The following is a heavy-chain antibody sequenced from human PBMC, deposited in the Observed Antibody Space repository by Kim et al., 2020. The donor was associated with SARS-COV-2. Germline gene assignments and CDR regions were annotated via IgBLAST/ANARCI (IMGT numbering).Heavy chain of an antibody. CDR2: IIPIFGTA. D-gene: IGHD5-18*01. V-gene: IGHV1-69*13. CDR1: GGTFSSYA. CDR3: ARASEKRRYSYGSNTYGMDV. Sequence: SVKVSCKASGGTFSSYAISWVRQAPGQGLEWMGGIIPIFGTANYAQKFQGRVTITADESTSTAYMELSSLRSEDTAVYYCARASEKRRYSYGSNTYGMDVWGQGTTVTVSS. J-gene: IGHJ6*02.